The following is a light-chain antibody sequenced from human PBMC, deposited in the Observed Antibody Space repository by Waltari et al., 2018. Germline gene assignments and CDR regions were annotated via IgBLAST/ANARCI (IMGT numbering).Light chain of an antibody. CDR2: GAS. CDR1: QGIGNY. Sequence: DIQMTQSPSSLSASVGDRITITCRACQGIGNYLAWYQQKPGKVPKLLISGASALQSGVPSRFSGSGSGTDFTLTISSLQPEDVGTYYCQKSKRAPFTFGQGTKLEI. CDR3: QKSKRAPFT. V-gene: IGKV1-27*01. J-gene: IGKJ2*01.